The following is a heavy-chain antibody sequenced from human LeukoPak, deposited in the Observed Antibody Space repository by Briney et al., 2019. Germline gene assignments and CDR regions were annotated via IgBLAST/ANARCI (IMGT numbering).Heavy chain of an antibody. CDR2: ISYDGSNN. D-gene: IGHD6-13*01. J-gene: IGHJ4*02. Sequence: PGRSLRLSCAASGFTFSSYAMHRGRQAPGKGLEGVAGISYDGSNNYYADSVKGRFTISRDNSKNTLYLQMNSLRAEDTAVYYCARDSPYSSSWPLGYWGQGTLVTVSS. CDR1: GFTFSSYA. CDR3: ARDSPYSSSWPLGY. V-gene: IGHV3-30-3*01.